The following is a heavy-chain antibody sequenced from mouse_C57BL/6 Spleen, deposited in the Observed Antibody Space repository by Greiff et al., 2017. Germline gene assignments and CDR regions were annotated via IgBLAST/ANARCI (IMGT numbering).Heavy chain of an antibody. D-gene: IGHD1-1*01. CDR3: ASNYYGSSYLFDD. CDR1: GYTFTDYY. CDR2: INPNNGGT. V-gene: IGHV1-26*01. Sequence: EVQLQQSGPELVKPGASVKISCKASGYTFTDYYMNWVKQSHGKSLEWIGDINPNNGGTSYNQKFKGKATLTVDKSSSTAYMELRSLTSEDSAVYYCASNYYGSSYLFDDWGKGTTLTVSS. J-gene: IGHJ2*01.